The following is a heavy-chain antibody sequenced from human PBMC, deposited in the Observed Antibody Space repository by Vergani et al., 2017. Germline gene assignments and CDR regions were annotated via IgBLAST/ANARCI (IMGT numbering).Heavy chain of an antibody. V-gene: IGHV3-48*01. D-gene: IGHD4-17*01. Sequence: EVQLVESGGGLVQPGGSLRLSCAASGFTFSSYSMNWVRQAPGKGLEWVSYISSSSSTIYYAYSVKGRFTISRDNAKNSLYLQMNSLRAEDTAVYYCARDYGDYEDVNWFDPWGQGTLVTVSS. CDR1: GFTFSSYS. CDR3: ARDYGDYEDVNWFDP. J-gene: IGHJ5*02. CDR2: ISSSSSTI.